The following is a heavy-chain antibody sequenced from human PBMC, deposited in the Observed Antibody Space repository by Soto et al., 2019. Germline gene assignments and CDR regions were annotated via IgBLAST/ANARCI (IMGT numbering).Heavy chain of an antibody. CDR2: ISYDGSNK. CDR3: AKPLQLIAVAGTEDAFDI. D-gene: IGHD6-19*01. Sequence: GGSLRLSCAASGFTFSSYGMHWVRQAPGKGLEWVAVISYDGSNKYYADSVKGRFTISRDNSKNTLYLQMNSLRAEDTAVYYCAKPLQLIAVAGTEDAFDIWGQGTMVTVSS. CDR1: GFTFSSYG. J-gene: IGHJ3*02. V-gene: IGHV3-30*18.